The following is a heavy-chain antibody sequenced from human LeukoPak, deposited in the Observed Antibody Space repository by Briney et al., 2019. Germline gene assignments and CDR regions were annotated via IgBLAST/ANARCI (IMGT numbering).Heavy chain of an antibody. J-gene: IGHJ4*02. V-gene: IGHV4-59*01. CDR2: IYYSGST. CDR3: ASLAVAGQFDY. CDR1: GGSISSYY. D-gene: IGHD6-19*01. Sequence: SETLSLTCTVSGGSISSYYWSWIRQPPGKGLEWIGYIYYSGSTNYNPSIKSRVTISVDTSKTQFSLKLSSVTAADTAVYYCASLAVAGQFDYWGQGTLVTVSS.